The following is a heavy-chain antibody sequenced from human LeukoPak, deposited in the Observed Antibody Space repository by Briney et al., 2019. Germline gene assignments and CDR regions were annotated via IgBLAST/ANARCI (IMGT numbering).Heavy chain of an antibody. CDR1: GFTFSSYA. D-gene: IGHD2-21*02. Sequence: GGSLRLSCAASGFTFSSYAMSWVRQAPGKGLEWVSAISGSGGSTYYADSVKGRFTISRDNSKNTLYLQMNSLRAEDTAVYDCGRNGAPVVTAITPYYCYMDVWGKGTTVTVSS. CDR2: ISGSGGST. CDR3: GRNGAPVVTAITPYYCYMDV. V-gene: IGHV3-23*01. J-gene: IGHJ6*03.